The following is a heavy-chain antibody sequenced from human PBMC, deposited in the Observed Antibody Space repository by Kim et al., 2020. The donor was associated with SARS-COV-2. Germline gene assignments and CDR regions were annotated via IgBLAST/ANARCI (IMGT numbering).Heavy chain of an antibody. Sequence: GGSLRLSCAASGFTFSSYAMSWVRQAPGKGLEWVSTISGSGGSTYYADSVKGRFTISRDNSKNTLYLQMNSLRAEATAVYYCAKDPHYDFWSGYFFDYWGQGTLVTVSS. CDR2: ISGSGGST. V-gene: IGHV3-23*01. CDR3: AKDPHYDFWSGYFFDY. J-gene: IGHJ4*02. D-gene: IGHD3-3*01. CDR1: GFTFSSYA.